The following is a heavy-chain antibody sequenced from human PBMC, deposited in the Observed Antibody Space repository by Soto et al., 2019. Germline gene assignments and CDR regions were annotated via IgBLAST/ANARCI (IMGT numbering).Heavy chain of an antibody. J-gene: IGHJ5*02. V-gene: IGHV4-31*03. CDR1: GGSISSGGYY. CDR3: ARVRRSGYFYNWFDP. CDR2: IYYSGST. D-gene: IGHD3-3*01. Sequence: SETLSLTCTVSGGSISSGGYYGSWIRQHPGKGLEWIGYIYYSGSTYYNPSLKSRVTISVDTSKNQFSLKLSSVTAADTAVYYCARVRRSGYFYNWFDPWGQGTLVTVSS.